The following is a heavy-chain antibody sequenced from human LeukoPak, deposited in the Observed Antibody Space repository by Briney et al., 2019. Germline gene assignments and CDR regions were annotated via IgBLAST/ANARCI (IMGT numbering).Heavy chain of an antibody. V-gene: IGHV1-46*01. CDR2: INPTSGDT. CDR3: ARYGFSSVWQGGWHAFDI. D-gene: IGHD6-25*01. J-gene: IGHJ3*02. Sequence: ASAKVSCKASGYTFTSYYVHWVRQAPGQGLQWMGIINPTSGDTNYAQNFQGRVTMTRDMSTSTVYMELSSLRSEDTAVYYCARYGFSSVWQGGWHAFDIWGHGTMVTVSS. CDR1: GYTFTSYY.